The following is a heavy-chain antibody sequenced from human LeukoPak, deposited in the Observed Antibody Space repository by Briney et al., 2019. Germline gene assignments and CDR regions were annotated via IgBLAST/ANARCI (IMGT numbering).Heavy chain of an antibody. CDR3: ARDGSSGYYSPARAHFDY. J-gene: IGHJ4*02. CDR1: GGSFSGYY. CDR2: INHSGST. Sequence: TSETLSLTCAVYGGSFSGYYWSWIRQPPGKGLEWIGEINHSGSTNYNPSLKSRVTISVATSKNQFSLKLSSVTAADTAVYYCARDGSSGYYSPARAHFDYWGQGTLVTVSS. D-gene: IGHD3-22*01. V-gene: IGHV4-34*01.